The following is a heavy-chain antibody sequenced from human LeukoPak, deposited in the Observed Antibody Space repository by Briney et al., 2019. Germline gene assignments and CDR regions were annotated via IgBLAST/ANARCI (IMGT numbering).Heavy chain of an antibody. CDR3: ARLRVVVPAAVYYFDY. D-gene: IGHD2-2*01. Sequence: PGESLKISCKGSGYSFTSYWIGCVRQMPGKGLEWMGIIYPGDSDTRYSPSFQGQVTISADKSISTAYLQWSSLKASDTAMYYCARLRVVVPAAVYYFDYWGQGTLVTVSS. CDR2: IYPGDSDT. CDR1: GYSFTSYW. J-gene: IGHJ4*02. V-gene: IGHV5-51*01.